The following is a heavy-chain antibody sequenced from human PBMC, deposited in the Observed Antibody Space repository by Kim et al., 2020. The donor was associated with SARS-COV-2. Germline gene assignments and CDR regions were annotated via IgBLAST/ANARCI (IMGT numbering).Heavy chain of an antibody. V-gene: IGHV3-48*02. CDR3: ARDEAGIYY. Sequence: GGSLRLSCAASGFTFTRYSMNWVRQSPGKGLEWVANIRADPTIIHYADSVRGRFTISRDDAKNSVYLQMNSLRDEDTAVYYCARDEAGIYYWGLGTLVTV. CDR1: GFTFTRYS. D-gene: IGHD1-1*01. CDR2: IRADPTII. J-gene: IGHJ4*02.